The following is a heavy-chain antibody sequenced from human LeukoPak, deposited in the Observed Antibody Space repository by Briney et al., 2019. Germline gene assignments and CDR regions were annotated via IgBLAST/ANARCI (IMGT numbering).Heavy chain of an antibody. V-gene: IGHV3-23*01. Sequence: GGSLRLSCAASGFTFSSYAMSWVRQAPGKGLEWVSAISGSGGSTYYADSVKGRFTISRDNAKNSLYLQMNSLRAEDTAVYYCARDLVGVLNDYWGQGTLVTVSS. D-gene: IGHD3-16*01. J-gene: IGHJ4*02. CDR1: GFTFSSYA. CDR3: ARDLVGVLNDY. CDR2: ISGSGGST.